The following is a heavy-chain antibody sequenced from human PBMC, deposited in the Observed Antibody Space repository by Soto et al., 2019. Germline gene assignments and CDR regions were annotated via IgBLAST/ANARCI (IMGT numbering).Heavy chain of an antibody. D-gene: IGHD3-3*01. CDR3: ARDPDDYDFWSGYPRPPYYYYGMDV. CDR1: GGTFSSYA. V-gene: IGHV1-69*06. J-gene: IGHJ6*02. CDR2: IIPIFGTA. Sequence: GASVKVSCKASGGTFSSYAISWVRQAPGQGLEWMGGIIPIFGTANYAQKFQGRVTITADKSTSTAYMELSSLRSEDTAVYYCARDPDDYDFWSGYPRPPYYYYGMDVWGRGTTVTVSS.